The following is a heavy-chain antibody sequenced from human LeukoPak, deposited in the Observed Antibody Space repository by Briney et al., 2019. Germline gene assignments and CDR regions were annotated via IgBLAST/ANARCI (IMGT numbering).Heavy chain of an antibody. CDR2: IYPGDSDT. J-gene: IGHJ6*02. Sequence: GGSLKISCKGSGYSFTSYWIGWVRQMPGKGLEWMGIIYPGDSDTRYSPSFQGQVTISADKSISTAYLQWSSLKASDTAMYYCARHLVAGTRYYYGMDVWGQGTTVTVSS. CDR3: ARHLVAGTRYYYGMDV. V-gene: IGHV5-51*01. D-gene: IGHD3-10*01. CDR1: GYSFTSYW.